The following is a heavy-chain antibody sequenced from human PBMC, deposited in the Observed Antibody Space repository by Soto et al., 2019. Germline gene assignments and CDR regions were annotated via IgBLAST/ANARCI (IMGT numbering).Heavy chain of an antibody. D-gene: IGHD2-2*01. J-gene: IGHJ6*02. V-gene: IGHV1-69*13. Sequence: SVKVSFKACGGTFSSYAISWVRQAPGQGLHGVGGSIPILGTANCAQKFQGRVTITADESTSTAYMELSSLRSEDTAVYYCARGYCYCSSTSNPRTYYGMDVWGQGTTVTVSS. CDR2: SIPILGTA. CDR1: GGTFSSYA. CDR3: ARGYCYCSSTSNPRTYYGMDV.